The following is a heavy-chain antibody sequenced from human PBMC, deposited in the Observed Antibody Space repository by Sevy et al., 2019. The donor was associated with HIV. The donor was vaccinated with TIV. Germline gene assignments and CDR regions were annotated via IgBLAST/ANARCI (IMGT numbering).Heavy chain of an antibody. V-gene: IGHV4-61*01. CDR1: GGSVSSGSYY. J-gene: IGHJ5*02. CDR2: IYYSGST. D-gene: IGHD3-3*01. Sequence: SETLSLTCTVSGGSVSSGSYYWSWIRQPPGKGLEWIGYIYYSGSTNYNPSLKSRVTISVDTSKNQFSLKLSSVTAADTAVYYCARDIRFLEWPRFDPRGQGTLVTVSS. CDR3: ARDIRFLEWPRFDP.